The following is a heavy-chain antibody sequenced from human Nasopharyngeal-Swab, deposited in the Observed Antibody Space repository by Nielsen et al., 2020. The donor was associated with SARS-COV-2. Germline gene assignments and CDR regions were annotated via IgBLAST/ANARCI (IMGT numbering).Heavy chain of an antibody. CDR3: ARIEGSITIFGVVMWYFDY. V-gene: IGHV2-26*01. J-gene: IGHJ4*02. CDR2: IFSNDEK. D-gene: IGHD3-3*01. Sequence: RQAPGKALEWLAHIFSNDEKSYSTSLKSRLTISKDTSKSQVVLTMTNTDPVDTATYYCARIEGSITIFGVVMWYFDYWGQGTLVTVSS.